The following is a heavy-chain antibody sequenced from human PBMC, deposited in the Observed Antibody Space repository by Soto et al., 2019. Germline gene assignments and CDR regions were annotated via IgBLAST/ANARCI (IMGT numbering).Heavy chain of an antibody. CDR2: IYYSGST. J-gene: IGHJ6*02. CDR3: ARDIVVVVGFTYGMDV. D-gene: IGHD2-15*01. CDR1: GGSISSGDYY. Sequence: SETLSLTCTVSGGSISSGDYYWSWIRQPPGKGLEWIGYIYYSGSTYYNPSLKSRVTISVDTSKNQFSLKLSSVTAADTAVYYCARDIVVVVGFTYGMDVWGQGTTVTVSS. V-gene: IGHV4-30-4*01.